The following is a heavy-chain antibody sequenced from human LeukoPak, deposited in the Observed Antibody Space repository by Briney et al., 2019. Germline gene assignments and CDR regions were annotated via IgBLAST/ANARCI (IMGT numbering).Heavy chain of an antibody. V-gene: IGHV1-18*01. CDR3: ARDLRGSSFWFDP. CDR2: ISAYNGNT. D-gene: IGHD6-6*01. Sequence: ASGKVSCKASGYTFASYGISWVRQAPGQGLEWMGWISAYNGNTNYAQKLRGRVTMTTDTSTSTAYMELRSLRSDDTAVYYCARDLRGSSFWFDPWGQGTLVIVSS. J-gene: IGHJ5*02. CDR1: GYTFASYG.